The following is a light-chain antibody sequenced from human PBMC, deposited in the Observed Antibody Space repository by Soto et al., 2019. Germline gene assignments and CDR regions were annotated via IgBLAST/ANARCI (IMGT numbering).Light chain of an antibody. CDR3: QQYSSSRT. V-gene: IGKV3-20*01. CDR2: GGS. J-gene: IGKJ1*01. CDR1: QSVSSNH. Sequence: DIVLTQSPGTLSLSPGERATLSCRASQSVSSNHSTWYQQKPGQAPRLLIYGGSSRATGITVRFSGSGSETDFTLTSTRLEPEDFAVYYCQQYSSSRTFGQGTKVDI.